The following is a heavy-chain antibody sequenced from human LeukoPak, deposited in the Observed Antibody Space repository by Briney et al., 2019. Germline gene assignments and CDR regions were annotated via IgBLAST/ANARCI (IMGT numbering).Heavy chain of an antibody. J-gene: IGHJ4*02. CDR2: ISYDGSNK. CDR3: ATGAFDY. CDR1: GFTFSSYA. Sequence: GGSLRLSGAASGFTFSSYAMHWVRQAPGKGLEGVAVISYDGSNKYYADSVKGRFTISRDNYKNTLHLQMHSLRAEDTAVYYCATGAFDYWGQGTLVTVSS. V-gene: IGHV3-30-3*01. D-gene: IGHD3-10*01.